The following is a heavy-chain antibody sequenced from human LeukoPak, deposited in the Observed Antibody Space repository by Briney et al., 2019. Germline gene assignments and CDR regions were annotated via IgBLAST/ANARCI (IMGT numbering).Heavy chain of an antibody. CDR3: AREPLYYDILTGYFDY. CDR2: INPSGGST. Sequence: GASVKVSCKASGYTFTSYYMHWVRQAPGQGLEWMGIINPSGGSTSYAQKFQGRVTMTRDMSTSTVYMELSSLRSEDTAVYYCAREPLYYDILTGYFDYWGQGTLVTVSS. D-gene: IGHD3-9*01. V-gene: IGHV1-46*01. J-gene: IGHJ4*02. CDR1: GYTFTSYY.